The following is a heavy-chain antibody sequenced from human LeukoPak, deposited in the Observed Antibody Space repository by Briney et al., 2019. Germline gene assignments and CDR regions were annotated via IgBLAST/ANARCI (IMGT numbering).Heavy chain of an antibody. CDR1: GFTFSTYW. Sequence: PGGSLRLSCAASGFTFSTYWMGWVRQAPGRGLEWVANINRDASTMHYVDSVKGRFTISRDNAKNSLSLQMNSLRAEDTALYYCARDNGGSLDYWGQGTLVTVSS. J-gene: IGHJ4*02. V-gene: IGHV3-7*01. CDR2: INRDASTM. CDR3: ARDNGGSLDY. D-gene: IGHD1-26*01.